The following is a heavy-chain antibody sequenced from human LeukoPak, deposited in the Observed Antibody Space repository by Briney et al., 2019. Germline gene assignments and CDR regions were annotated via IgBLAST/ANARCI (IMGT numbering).Heavy chain of an antibody. CDR3: ARDRIGKYSIDY. CDR1: GFTFSSYG. J-gene: IGHJ4*02. CDR2: IWFDGSNK. V-gene: IGHV3-33*01. D-gene: IGHD2-15*01. Sequence: PGGSLRLSCAASGFTFSSYGFHWVRQAPGKGLEWVAVIWFDGSNKYYADSVKGLFTISRDDSKNTLYLQMNSLRVEDTAVYYCARDRIGKYSIDYWGQGTLVTVSS.